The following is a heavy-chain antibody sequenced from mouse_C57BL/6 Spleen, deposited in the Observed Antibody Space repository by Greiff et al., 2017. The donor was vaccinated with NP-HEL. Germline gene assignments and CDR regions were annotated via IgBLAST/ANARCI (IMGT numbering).Heavy chain of an antibody. V-gene: IGHV1-55*01. CDR2: IYPGSGST. D-gene: IGHD2-2*01. J-gene: IGHJ1*03. Sequence: QVQLQQPGAELVKPGASVKMSCKASGYTFTSYWITWVKQRPGQGLEWNGDIYPGSGSTNYNEKFKSKATLTVDTSSSTSYMQLSILTSEDSAVYYCARWVWLRQGYWYFDVWGTGTTVTVSS. CDR3: ARWVWLRQGYWYFDV. CDR1: GYTFTSYW.